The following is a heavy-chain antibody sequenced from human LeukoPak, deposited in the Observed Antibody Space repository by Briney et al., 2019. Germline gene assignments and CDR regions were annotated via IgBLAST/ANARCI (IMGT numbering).Heavy chain of an antibody. D-gene: IGHD2-8*01. V-gene: IGHV4-4*02. J-gene: IGHJ4*02. CDR1: GGSISSSNW. CDR3: ASRSAYAILFDY. Sequence: SETLSLTCAVSGGSISSSNWWSWVRQPPGKGLEWIGEIYHSGSTNYNPSLKSRVTISVDTSKNQFSLKLSSVTAADTAVYYCASRSAYAILFDYWGQGTLVTVSS. CDR2: IYHSGST.